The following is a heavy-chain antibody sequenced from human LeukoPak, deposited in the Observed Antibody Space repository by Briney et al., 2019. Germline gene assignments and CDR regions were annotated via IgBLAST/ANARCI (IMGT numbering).Heavy chain of an antibody. D-gene: IGHD5-18*01. CDR1: GGTFSIYA. V-gene: IGHV1-69*01. J-gene: IGHJ4*02. Sequence: SVTVSFTASGGTFSIYAISWVRQAPGQGLEWMGGIIPIFGTANYAQKFQGRVTITADESTSTGYMELSSLRSEDTAVYYCASKRGYSYGLDYWGQGTLVTVSS. CDR2: IIPIFGTA. CDR3: ASKRGYSYGLDY.